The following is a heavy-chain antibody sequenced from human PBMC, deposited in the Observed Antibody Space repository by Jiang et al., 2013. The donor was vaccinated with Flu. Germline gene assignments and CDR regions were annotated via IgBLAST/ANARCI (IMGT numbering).Heavy chain of an antibody. Sequence: SQTLSLTCAISGDSVSSYSAAWNWIRQSPSRGLEWLGRTYYTSKWNTDYAVSVKSRITINPDTSKNQFSLQLKSVSPEDTAVYYCARDSPLSSGPSGAFAIWGQGTMVTV. CDR2: TYYTSKWNT. J-gene: IGHJ3*02. D-gene: IGHD3-10*01. CDR1: GDSVSSYSAA. V-gene: IGHV6-1*01. CDR3: ARDSPLSSGPSGAFAI.